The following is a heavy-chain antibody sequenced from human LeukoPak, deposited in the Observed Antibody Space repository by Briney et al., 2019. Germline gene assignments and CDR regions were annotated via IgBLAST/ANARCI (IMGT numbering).Heavy chain of an antibody. CDR2: INHSGST. J-gene: IGHJ4*02. CDR1: GGSFSGYY. V-gene: IGHV4-34*01. D-gene: IGHD5-18*01. Sequence: SETLSLTCAVYGGSFSGYYWSWIRQPPGKGLEWIGEINHSGSTNYNPSLKSRVTISVDTSKNQFSLKLSSVTAADTAVYYCARGSAAMVDYWGQGTLVTVSS. CDR3: ARGSAAMVDY.